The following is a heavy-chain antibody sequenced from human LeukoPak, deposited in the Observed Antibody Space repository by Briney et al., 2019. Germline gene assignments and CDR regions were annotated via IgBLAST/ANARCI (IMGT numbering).Heavy chain of an antibody. CDR1: GGTFSSYA. Sequence: SVKVSCKASGGTFSSYAISWVRQAPGQGLEWMGGIIPIFGTANYAQKFQGRVTITADESASTAYMELSSLRSEDTAVYYCEYYRDSSGYYTDYFDYWGQGTLVTVSS. J-gene: IGHJ4*02. CDR2: IIPIFGTA. CDR3: EYYRDSSGYYTDYFDY. D-gene: IGHD3-22*01. V-gene: IGHV1-69*13.